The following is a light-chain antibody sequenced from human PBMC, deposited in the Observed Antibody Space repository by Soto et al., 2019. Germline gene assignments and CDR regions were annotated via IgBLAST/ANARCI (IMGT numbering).Light chain of an antibody. CDR1: QSVLYSSNNKNF. CDR3: QQYYSSPWT. V-gene: IGKV4-1*01. J-gene: IGKJ1*01. Sequence: DIVMTQSPDSLAVSLGERATINCKSSQSVLYSSNNKNFLAWYRQKPGQPPKLLIYWASTRESGVPDRFSGSGSGTDFTLTISSLQAEDVAVYYCQQYYSSPWTFGQGTKVGIK. CDR2: WAS.